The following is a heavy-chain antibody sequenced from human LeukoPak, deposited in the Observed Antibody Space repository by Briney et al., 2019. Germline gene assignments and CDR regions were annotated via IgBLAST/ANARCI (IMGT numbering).Heavy chain of an antibody. Sequence: ASVKVSCKASGYTFTGYYMHWVRQAPGQGLEWMGRINPNSGGTNYAEKFQGRVTMTRDTSISTAYMELSRLRSDDTALYYCARRVVRGNWFDPWGQGTLVTVSS. J-gene: IGHJ5*02. CDR3: ARRVVRGNWFDP. CDR1: GYTFTGYY. CDR2: INPNSGGT. D-gene: IGHD4-23*01. V-gene: IGHV1-2*06.